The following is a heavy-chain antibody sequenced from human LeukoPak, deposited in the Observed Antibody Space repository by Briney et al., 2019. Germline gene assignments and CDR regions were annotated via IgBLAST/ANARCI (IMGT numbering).Heavy chain of an antibody. CDR3: AKYMFSSSSGGRLDY. Sequence: GGSLRLSCAASGFTFSSYGMHWVRQAPGKGLEWVAFIRYDGSNKYYADSVKGRFTISRDNSKNTLYLQMNSLRAEDTAVYYCAKYMFSSSSGGRLDYWGQGTLVTVSS. V-gene: IGHV3-30*02. CDR2: IRYDGSNK. J-gene: IGHJ4*02. CDR1: GFTFSSYG. D-gene: IGHD6-13*01.